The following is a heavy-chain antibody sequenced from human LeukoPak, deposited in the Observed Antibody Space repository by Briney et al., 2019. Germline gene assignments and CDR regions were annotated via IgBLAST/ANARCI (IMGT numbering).Heavy chain of an antibody. CDR2: ISYDGTNK. CDR1: GFTFSSYG. Sequence: GGSLRLSCAASGFTFSSYGMHWARQAPGKGLEWLAVISYDGTNKDYADSVKGRFTISRDNSKNTLYLQVNSLRAEDTAVYYCAKGLQTNYYYYHAMDVWGQGITVTVSS. J-gene: IGHJ6*02. D-gene: IGHD4-11*01. V-gene: IGHV3-30*18. CDR3: AKGLQTNYYYYHAMDV.